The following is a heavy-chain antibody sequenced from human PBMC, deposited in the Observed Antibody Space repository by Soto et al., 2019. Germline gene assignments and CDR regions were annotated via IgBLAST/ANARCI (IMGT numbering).Heavy chain of an antibody. CDR2: ISGSGEST. D-gene: IGHD3-3*01. CDR3: ASLPPWAADYWGGSVY. V-gene: IGHV3-23*01. J-gene: IGHJ4*02. CDR1: FSSYA. Sequence: FSSYAMSWVRQAPGKGLEWVSAISGSGESTYSADSVKGRFSISRDNSKNTLYLQMNSLRAEDTAVYYCASLPPWAADYWGGSVYWGQGTLVTVSS.